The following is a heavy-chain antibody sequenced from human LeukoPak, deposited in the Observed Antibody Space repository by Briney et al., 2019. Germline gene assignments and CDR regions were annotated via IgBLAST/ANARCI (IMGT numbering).Heavy chain of an antibody. CDR3: AGGPGFLIDC. CDR2: IKQDGSEK. V-gene: IGHV3-7*01. D-gene: IGHD3-3*01. CDR1: GFTFSSYW. Sequence: GGSLRLSCAASGFTFSSYWMSWVRQAPGKGLEWVANIKQDGSEKHYVDSVKGRLTISRDNAKNLLYLQMNSLRVEDTAVYYCAGGPGFLIDCWGQGTLVTVSS. J-gene: IGHJ4*02.